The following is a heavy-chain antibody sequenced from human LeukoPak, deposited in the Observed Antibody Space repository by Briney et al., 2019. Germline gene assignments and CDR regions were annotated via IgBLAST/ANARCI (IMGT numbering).Heavy chain of an antibody. J-gene: IGHJ4*02. CDR1: GFTFSSHS. V-gene: IGHV3-21*01. CDR3: ARAGGETTGEFDY. CDR2: ISSCSSYI. Sequence: GGPLRLSCAASGFTFSSHSMNWVRQAPGKGLEWVSSISSCSSYIYHADSVKGRFTISRDNAKNSLYLQMNSLRAEDTAVYYCARAGGETTGEFDYWGQGTLVTLSS. D-gene: IGHD4-11*01.